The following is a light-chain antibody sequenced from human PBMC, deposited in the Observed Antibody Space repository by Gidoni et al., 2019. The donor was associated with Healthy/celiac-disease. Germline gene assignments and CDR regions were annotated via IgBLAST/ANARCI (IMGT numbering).Light chain of an antibody. CDR2: SDD. CDR3: AAWDDRLNGPV. V-gene: IGLV1-36*01. Sequence: QPVLTQPPSVSEAPRQRVTISCSGSSSNIGNNAVNWYQQLPGKAPKLLIYSDDLLPSGVSDRFSGSKSGTTASLATSGLQSEDEADYYCAAWDDRLNGPVFGGGTKLTVL. CDR1: SSNIGNNA. J-gene: IGLJ2*01.